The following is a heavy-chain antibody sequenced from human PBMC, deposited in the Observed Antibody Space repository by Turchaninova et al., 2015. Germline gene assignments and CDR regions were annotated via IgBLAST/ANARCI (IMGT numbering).Heavy chain of an antibody. CDR1: GYPISSGYS. D-gene: IGHD6-19*01. V-gene: IGHV4-38-2*01. J-gene: IGHJ5*02. Sequence: QVLLQESGPGLVKPSETLAPPCAGSGYPISSGYSWGWIRQPPGKGLEWIGSIYPSGRTYNNPSLKSRVTISVDTSENQFSLKLISVTATDTAMYYCARHGGITVADHWFDPWGQGTLVTVSS. CDR3: ARHGGITVADHWFDP. CDR2: IYPSGRT.